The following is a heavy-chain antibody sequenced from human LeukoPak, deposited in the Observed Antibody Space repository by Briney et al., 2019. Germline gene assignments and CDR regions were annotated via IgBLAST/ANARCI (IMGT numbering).Heavy chain of an antibody. J-gene: IGHJ2*01. CDR1: GGTFSSYA. V-gene: IGHV1-2*02. Sequence: ASVKVSCKASGGTFSSYAISWVRQAPGQGLEWMGWINPNSGGTNYAQKFQGRVTMTRDTSISTAYMELSRLRSDDTAVYYCAREGYGDYGLRYFDLWGRGTLVTVSS. CDR2: INPNSGGT. D-gene: IGHD4-17*01. CDR3: AREGYGDYGLRYFDL.